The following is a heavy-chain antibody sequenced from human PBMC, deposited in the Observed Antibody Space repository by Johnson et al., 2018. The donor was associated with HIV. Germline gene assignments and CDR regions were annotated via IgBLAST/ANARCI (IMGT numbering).Heavy chain of an antibody. V-gene: IGHV3-30*04. CDR1: GFIFSNYA. J-gene: IGHJ3*02. Sequence: VQLVESGGGVVQPGRSLRLSCAASGFIFSNYALHWVRQAPGKGLEWVAVISYDGSNKFYADSVKGRFTISRDISKNMLYMHMNSLRGEDTTVYYCARAPPGGAFDIWGQGTMVTVSS. CDR3: ARAPPGGAFDI. CDR2: ISYDGSNK. D-gene: IGHD6-25*01.